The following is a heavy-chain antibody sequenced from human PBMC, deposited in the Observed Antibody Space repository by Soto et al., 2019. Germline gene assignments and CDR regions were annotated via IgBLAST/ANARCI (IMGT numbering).Heavy chain of an antibody. Sequence: GESLSLSCAASGFTFSSYSMNWVRQAPGKGLEWDSYISSSSSTIYYADSVKGRFTISRDNAKNSLYLQMNSLRDEDTAVYYCARDRYYYDSSGYYPFDYWGQGTLVTVSS. D-gene: IGHD3-22*01. CDR3: ARDRYYYDSSGYYPFDY. CDR2: ISSSSSTI. CDR1: GFTFSSYS. J-gene: IGHJ4*02. V-gene: IGHV3-48*02.